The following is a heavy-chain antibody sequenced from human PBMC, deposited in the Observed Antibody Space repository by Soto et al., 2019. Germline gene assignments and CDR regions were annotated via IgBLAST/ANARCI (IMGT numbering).Heavy chain of an antibody. J-gene: IGHJ5*02. D-gene: IGHD3-3*01. CDR2: IYHSGST. V-gene: IGHV4-38-2*02. CDR1: GYSISSGYY. CDR3: AREDYDFWSGYYAWFDP. Sequence: ETLSLTCAVSGYSISSGYYWGWIRQPPGKGLEWIGSIYHSGSTYYNPSLKSRVTISVDTSKNQFSLKLSSVTAADTAVYYCAREDYDFWSGYYAWFDPWGQGTLVTVSS.